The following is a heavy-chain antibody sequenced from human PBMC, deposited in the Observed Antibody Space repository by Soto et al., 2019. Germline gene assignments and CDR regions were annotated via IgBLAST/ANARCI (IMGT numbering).Heavy chain of an antibody. CDR2: IYYSGST. CDR1: GGSISSSSYY. Sequence: SETLSLTCTVSGGSISSSSYYWGWIHQPPGKGLEWIGSIYYSGSTYYNPSLKSRVTISVDTSKNQFSLKLSSVTAADTAVYYCASYLIAAGFDPWGQGTLVTVSS. V-gene: IGHV4-39*01. D-gene: IGHD6-13*01. CDR3: ASYLIAAGFDP. J-gene: IGHJ5*02.